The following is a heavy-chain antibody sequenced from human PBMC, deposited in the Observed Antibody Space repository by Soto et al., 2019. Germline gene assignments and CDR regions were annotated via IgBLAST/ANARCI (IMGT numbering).Heavy chain of an antibody. CDR1: GYGFTTYG. V-gene: IGHV1-18*01. Sequence: QVHLVQCGAEVKKPGASVKVSCKGSGYGFTTYGITWVRQAPGQGLEWMAWISAHNGNTNYAQKLQGRVTVTRDTSTSTAYMELRSLRSDDTAVYYCARVRYGDYWGQGALVTVSS. J-gene: IGHJ4*02. D-gene: IGHD1-1*01. CDR3: ARVRYGDY. CDR2: ISAHNGNT.